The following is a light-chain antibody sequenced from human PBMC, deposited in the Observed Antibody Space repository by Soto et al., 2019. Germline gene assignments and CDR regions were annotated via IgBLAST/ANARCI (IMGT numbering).Light chain of an antibody. CDR1: QSISSY. V-gene: IGKV1-39*01. J-gene: IGKJ4*01. Sequence: DIQMTQSPSSLSASVQERLTITFRASQSISSYLNWYQQKPGKAPKLLIYAASSLQSGVPSRFSGSGSGTDFTLTISSLQPEDFATYYCQQSYSTLTFGGGTKVDI. CDR3: QQSYSTLT. CDR2: AAS.